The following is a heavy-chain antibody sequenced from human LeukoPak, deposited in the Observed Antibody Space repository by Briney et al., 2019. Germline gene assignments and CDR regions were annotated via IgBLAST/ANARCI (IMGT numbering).Heavy chain of an antibody. CDR3: ARSGYSGYDSDT. Sequence: GGSLRLSCAASGFTFSSCWMHWVRQAPGKGLVWVSRINSDGSSTSYADSVKGRFTISRDNAKNTLYLQMNSLRAEDTAVYYCARSGYSGYDSDTWGQGTLVTVSS. J-gene: IGHJ4*02. CDR2: INSDGSST. V-gene: IGHV3-74*01. D-gene: IGHD5-12*01. CDR1: GFTFSSCW.